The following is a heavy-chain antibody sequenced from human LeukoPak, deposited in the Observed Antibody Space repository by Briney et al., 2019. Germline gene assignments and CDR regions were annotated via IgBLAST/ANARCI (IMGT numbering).Heavy chain of an antibody. Sequence: GGSLRLSCAASGFTFSSYGMHWVRQAPGKGLEWVAVIWYDGSIKYYAHSVKGRFTISRDNSKNTLYLQMNSLRAEDTAVYYCASPYGRDAFDIWGQGTMVTVSS. CDR2: IWYDGSIK. V-gene: IGHV3-33*01. J-gene: IGHJ3*02. CDR3: ASPYGRDAFDI. CDR1: GFTFSSYG. D-gene: IGHD2-15*01.